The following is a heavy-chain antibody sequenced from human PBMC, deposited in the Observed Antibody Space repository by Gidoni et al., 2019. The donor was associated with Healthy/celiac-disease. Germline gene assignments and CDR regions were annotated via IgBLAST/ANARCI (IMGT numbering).Heavy chain of an antibody. Sequence: QVQLPEPGPRLVKPSGTLSHTCAVPGASISSSHWWSWVRQPPGKGPEWIGEIYQSGSTNYNPYHKSRVTISVDKSKNQFSLKLSSVTAADTAVYYCARDHGNPEYGLDYWGQGALVTVSS. D-gene: IGHD6-6*01. CDR1: GASISSSHW. CDR2: IYQSGST. CDR3: ARDHGNPEYGLDY. V-gene: IGHV4-4*02. J-gene: IGHJ4*02.